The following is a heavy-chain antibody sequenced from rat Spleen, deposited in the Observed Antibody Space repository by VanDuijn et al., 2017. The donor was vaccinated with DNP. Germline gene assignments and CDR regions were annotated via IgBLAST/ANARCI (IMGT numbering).Heavy chain of an antibody. J-gene: IGHJ4*01. D-gene: IGHD1-11*01. CDR2: ISTNGGTT. CDR1: GFTFSYYG. Sequence: EVQLVESGGGSVQPGRSMKLSCAASGFTFSYYGMAWVRQAPKKSLEWVATISTNGGTTYYRDSVKGRFTISRDNAKSTLYLQRDSLRSEDTATYYCARQAYGYGMDAWGQGTSVTVSS. CDR3: ARQAYGYGMDA. V-gene: IGHV5-25*01.